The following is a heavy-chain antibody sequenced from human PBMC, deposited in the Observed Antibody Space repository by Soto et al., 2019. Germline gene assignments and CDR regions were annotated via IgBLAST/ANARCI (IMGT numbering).Heavy chain of an antibody. Sequence: GASVKVSCKASGFSFSDYFMHWVRQAPGQGLEWMGIINPSGDSRNYAQKFQGRVTITRDTSTSTVYMDLSSLRYEDTAVYYCAKGPWYGSGSYSLASLNYGMDVWGQGTTVTVSS. CDR1: GFSFSDYF. CDR3: AKGPWYGSGSYSLASLNYGMDV. V-gene: IGHV1-46*01. CDR2: INPSGDSR. J-gene: IGHJ6*02. D-gene: IGHD3-10*01.